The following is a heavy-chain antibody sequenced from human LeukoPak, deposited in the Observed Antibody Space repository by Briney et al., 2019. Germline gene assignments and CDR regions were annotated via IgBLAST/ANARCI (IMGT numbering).Heavy chain of an antibody. Sequence: SQTLSLTCTVSGGSISSGDYYWSWIRQPPGKGLEWIGYIYYSGSTYYNPSLKSRVTISVDTSKNQFSLKLSSVTAADTAVYYCARQYCSGGSCYLGFDYWGQGTLVTVSS. CDR2: IYYSGST. D-gene: IGHD2-15*01. CDR3: ARQYCSGGSCYLGFDY. J-gene: IGHJ4*02. V-gene: IGHV4-30-4*08. CDR1: GGSISSGDYY.